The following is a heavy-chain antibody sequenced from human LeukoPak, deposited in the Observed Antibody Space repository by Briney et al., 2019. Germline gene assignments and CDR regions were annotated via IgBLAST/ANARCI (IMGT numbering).Heavy chain of an antibody. Sequence: GGSLRLSCAASGFTFSSYAMHWVRQAPGKGLEYVSAISSNGGSTYYANSVKGRLTISRDNSKNTLYLQMGSLRAEDMAVYYCASLGYCSSTSCRDAFDIWGQGTMVTVSS. V-gene: IGHV3-64*01. J-gene: IGHJ3*02. D-gene: IGHD2-2*01. CDR1: GFTFSSYA. CDR3: ASLGYCSSTSCRDAFDI. CDR2: ISSNGGST.